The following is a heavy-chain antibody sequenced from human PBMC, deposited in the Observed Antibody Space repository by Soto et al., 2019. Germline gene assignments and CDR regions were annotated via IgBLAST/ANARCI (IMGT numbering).Heavy chain of an antibody. V-gene: IGHV3-21*01. Sequence: SGGSLRLSCAASGFTFSSYSMNWVRQAPGKGLEWVSSISSSSSYIYYADSVKGRFTISRDNAKNSLYLQMNSLRAEDTAVYYCARDDVLCDGGRCYGIPLDVWGKGTTVTVSS. CDR2: ISSSSSYI. J-gene: IGHJ6*04. D-gene: IGHD2-15*01. CDR3: ARDDVLCDGGRCYGIPLDV. CDR1: GFTFSSYS.